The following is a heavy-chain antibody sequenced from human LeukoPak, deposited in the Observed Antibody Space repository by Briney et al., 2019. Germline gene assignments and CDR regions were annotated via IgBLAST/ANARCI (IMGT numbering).Heavy chain of an antibody. CDR3: ARRRDSSGYVDY. J-gene: IGHJ4*02. D-gene: IGHD3-22*01. V-gene: IGHV4-59*08. CDR1: GGSISSYY. Sequence: PSETLSLTCTASGGSISSYYWSWIRQPPGKGLEWIGYIYYSGSTNYNPSLKSRVTISVDTPKNQFSLKLSSVTAADTAVYYCARRRDSSGYVDYWGQGTLVTVSS. CDR2: IYYSGST.